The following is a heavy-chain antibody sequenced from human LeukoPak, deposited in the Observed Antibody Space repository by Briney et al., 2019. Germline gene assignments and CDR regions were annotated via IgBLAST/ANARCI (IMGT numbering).Heavy chain of an antibody. CDR3: ARDNNWSSDY. CDR2: IKQDGSEK. Sequence: GGSLRLSCAASGLTVSSSYMSWVRQAPGKGLEWVANIKQDGSEKYYVGSVKGRFTISRDNAKNSLYLQMNSLRAEDTAVYYCARDNNWSSDYWGQGTLVTVSS. D-gene: IGHD1-20*01. J-gene: IGHJ4*02. CDR1: GLTVSSSY. V-gene: IGHV3-7*03.